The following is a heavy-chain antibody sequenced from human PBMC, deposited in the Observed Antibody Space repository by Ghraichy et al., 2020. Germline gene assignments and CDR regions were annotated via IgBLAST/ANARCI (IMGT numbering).Heavy chain of an antibody. D-gene: IGHD3-10*01. Sequence: GESLNISCEGSGYTFSTSWIAWVRQVPGKGLEWMGLILPRDSVTRYNPSFEGQVIMSVDQSVSTAYLHLTSLKVSDTAMYFCARWARYASGNYKGNFWGQGTLVTVSS. J-gene: IGHJ4*02. CDR2: ILPRDSVT. V-gene: IGHV5-51*01. CDR3: ARWARYASGNYKGNF. CDR1: GYTFSTSW.